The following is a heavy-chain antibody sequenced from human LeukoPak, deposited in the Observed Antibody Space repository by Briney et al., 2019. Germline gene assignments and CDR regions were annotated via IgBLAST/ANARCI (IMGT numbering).Heavy chain of an antibody. CDR2: IIPILGIA. J-gene: IGHJ4*02. CDR3: ARLVRPYGDLALDY. Sequence: GASVKVSCKASGGTFSSYAISWVRQAPGQGLEWMGRIIPILGIANYAQKFQGRVTITADKSTSTAYMELSSLRSEDTAVYYCARLVRPYGDLALDYWGQGTLVTVSS. D-gene: IGHD4-17*01. CDR1: GGTFSSYA. V-gene: IGHV1-69*04.